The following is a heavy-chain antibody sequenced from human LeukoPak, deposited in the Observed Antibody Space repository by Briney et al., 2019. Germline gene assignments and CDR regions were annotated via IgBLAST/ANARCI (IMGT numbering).Heavy chain of an antibody. V-gene: IGHV3-23*01. CDR2: ISVSGDNT. CDR3: AKALLRYFDWLSDY. J-gene: IGHJ4*02. Sequence: GGSLRLSCAASGFTFSNYAMSWVRQAPGKGLEWVSSISVSGDNTYYADSVKGRFTISRGNSQNTLYLRMNSLRAEDTAVYYCAKALLRYFDWLSDYWGQGTLVTVSS. D-gene: IGHD3-9*01. CDR1: GFTFSNYA.